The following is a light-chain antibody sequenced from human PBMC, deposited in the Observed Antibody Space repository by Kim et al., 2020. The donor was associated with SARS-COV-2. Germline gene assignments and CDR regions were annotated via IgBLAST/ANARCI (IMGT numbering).Light chain of an antibody. J-gene: IGLJ2*01. CDR1: SLRSYY. Sequence: SSELTQDPAVSEALGQTVRITCQGDSLRSYYATWYQQKPGQAPILVIYGKNNRPSGIPDRFSGSSSGNTPSLTITGTQAGDEADYYCNSRDNNDNVVFGG. CDR2: GKN. V-gene: IGLV3-19*01. CDR3: NSRDNNDNVV.